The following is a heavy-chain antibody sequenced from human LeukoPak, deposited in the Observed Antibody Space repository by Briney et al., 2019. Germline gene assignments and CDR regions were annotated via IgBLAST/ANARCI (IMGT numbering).Heavy chain of an antibody. D-gene: IGHD3-10*01. Sequence: GGSLRLSCAASGFSFSSYSMNWVRQAPGKGLEWVSAISGSGGSTYYADSVKGRFTISRDNSKNTLYLQMNSLRAEDTAVYYCAKDLWFGEFEPSHFDYWGQGTLVTVSS. CDR3: AKDLWFGEFEPSHFDY. CDR2: ISGSGGST. CDR1: GFSFSSYS. V-gene: IGHV3-23*01. J-gene: IGHJ4*02.